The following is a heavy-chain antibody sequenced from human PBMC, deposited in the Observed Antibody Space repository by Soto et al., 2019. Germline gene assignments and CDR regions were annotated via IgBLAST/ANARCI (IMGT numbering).Heavy chain of an antibody. Sequence: SETLSLTCTVSGGFVSSGSYYWSWIRQPPGKGLEWIGYIYYSGSTNYNPSLKSRVTISVDTSKNQFSLKLSSVTAADTAVYYCARDSVEGYDLWSGSVPRLFDPWGQGTLVTVSS. V-gene: IGHV4-61*01. CDR1: GGFVSSGSYY. CDR3: ARDSVEGYDLWSGSVPRLFDP. J-gene: IGHJ5*02. CDR2: IYYSGST. D-gene: IGHD3-3*01.